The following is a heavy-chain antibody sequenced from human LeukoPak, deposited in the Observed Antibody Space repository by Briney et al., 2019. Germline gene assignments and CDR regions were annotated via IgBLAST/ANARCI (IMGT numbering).Heavy chain of an antibody. Sequence: GGSLRLSCAASGFTFSNCAMAWVRQAPGKGLEWVSGISSSGGSTYYADSIRGLFTFSRENSKNTLDLQMSSLRAEATVSYYAAKSRDILTGQYDNWGQGTLVTVSS. CDR3: AKSRDILTGQYDN. D-gene: IGHD3-9*01. V-gene: IGHV3-23*01. J-gene: IGHJ4*02. CDR1: GFTFSNCA. CDR2: ISSSGGST.